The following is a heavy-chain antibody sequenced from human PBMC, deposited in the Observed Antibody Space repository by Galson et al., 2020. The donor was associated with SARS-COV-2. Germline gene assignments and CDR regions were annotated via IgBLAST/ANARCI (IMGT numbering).Heavy chain of an antibody. Sequence: GESLKISCAAPGFIFGDYGKTWVRQVPGKGLEWVSGIYWCGGTKVYADSVKGRFTISRNNAKNSLYLQMSRLRVEDTVFYYCARKDYYGSGSDVWSQGTTVTVSS. CDR1: GFIFGDYG. V-gene: IGHV3-20*04. D-gene: IGHD3-10*01. CDR3: ARKDYYGSGSDV. CDR2: IYWCGGTK. J-gene: IGHJ6*02.